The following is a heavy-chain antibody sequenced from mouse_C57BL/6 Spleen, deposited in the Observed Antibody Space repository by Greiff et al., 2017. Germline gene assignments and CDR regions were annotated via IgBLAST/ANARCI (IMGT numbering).Heavy chain of an antibody. V-gene: IGHV1-82*01. CDR1: GYAFRSSW. CDR3: ASDGYYEWFAY. Sequence: QVQLQQSGPELVKPGASVKISCKASGYAFRSSWMNWVKQRPGTGLEWIGRIYPGDGDTNYNGKFKGKATLTADKSSSTAYLQLSSLTSEDSAVYFCASDGYYEWFAYWGQGTLVTVSA. D-gene: IGHD2-3*01. J-gene: IGHJ3*01. CDR2: IYPGDGDT.